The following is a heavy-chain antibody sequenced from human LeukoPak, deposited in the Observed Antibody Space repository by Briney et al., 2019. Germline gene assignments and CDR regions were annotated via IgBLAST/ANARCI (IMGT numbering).Heavy chain of an antibody. CDR1: GYTLTELS. CDR2: FDPEDGET. V-gene: IGHV1-24*01. CDR3: AAVILLYLGELSNWFDP. D-gene: IGHD3-10*01. J-gene: IGHJ5*02. Sequence: ASVKVSCKVSGYTLTELSMHWVRQAPGQGLEWMGGFDPEDGETIYAQKFQGRVTMTEDTSIDTAYMELSSLRSEDTAVYYCAAVILLYLGELSNWFDPWGQGTLVTVSS.